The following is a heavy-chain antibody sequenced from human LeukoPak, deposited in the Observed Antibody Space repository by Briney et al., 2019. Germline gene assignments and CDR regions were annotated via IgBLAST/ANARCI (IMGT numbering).Heavy chain of an antibody. Sequence: GGSLRVSCAASGYTLTDYWMCWVRQAPGEGLEWVANIKRDGSEKYYVHTVKGRFTISRDNPKKAVYLQMNSLRAEDTAIYYCARDVSVSGMDFWGQGTTVIDSS. CDR1: GYTLTDYW. D-gene: IGHD5/OR15-5a*01. V-gene: IGHV3-7*01. J-gene: IGHJ6*02. CDR2: IKRDGSEK. CDR3: ARDVSVSGMDF.